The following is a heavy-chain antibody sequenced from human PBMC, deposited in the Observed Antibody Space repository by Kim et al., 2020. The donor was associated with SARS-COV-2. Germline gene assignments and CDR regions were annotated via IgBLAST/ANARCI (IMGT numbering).Heavy chain of an antibody. CDR1: GFTFGDYG. Sequence: GGSLRLSCAASGFTFGDYGMHWVRQAPGKGLEWVSGISWNSGSMDYADSVKGRFTISRDKAKNSLHLQMDSLRPEDTALYYCAKATQRVVSATSLDYWG. J-gene: IGHJ4*01. CDR3: AKATQRVVSATSLDY. V-gene: IGHV3-9*01. D-gene: IGHD2-15*01. CDR2: ISWNSGSM.